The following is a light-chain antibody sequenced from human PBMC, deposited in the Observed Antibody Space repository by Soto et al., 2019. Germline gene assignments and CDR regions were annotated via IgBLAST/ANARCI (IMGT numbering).Light chain of an antibody. V-gene: IGLV2-14*01. Sequence: QSALTQPASVSGTPGQSITISCTGSNSDIGIYDFVSWYQHHPGKAPKLIVSEVSHRPSGVSNRFSGSKSGNTASLTISGLQSEDEADYYCVSYTDSSNYVFGTGTKVTVL. J-gene: IGLJ1*01. CDR2: EVS. CDR1: NSDIGIYDF. CDR3: VSYTDSSNYV.